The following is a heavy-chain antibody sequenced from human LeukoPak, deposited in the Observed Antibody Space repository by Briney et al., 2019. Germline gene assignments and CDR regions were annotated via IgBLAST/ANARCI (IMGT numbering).Heavy chain of an antibody. CDR3: ARDAGYCSGGSCYPGQFDY. Sequence: SGGSLRPSCAASGFTFSSYGMHWVRQAPGKGLEWVAVIWYDGGNKYYADSVKGRFTISRDNSKNTLYLQMNSLRAEDTAVYYCARDAGYCSGGSCYPGQFDYWGQGTLVTVSS. CDR2: IWYDGGNK. CDR1: GFTFSSYG. D-gene: IGHD2-15*01. V-gene: IGHV3-33*01. J-gene: IGHJ4*02.